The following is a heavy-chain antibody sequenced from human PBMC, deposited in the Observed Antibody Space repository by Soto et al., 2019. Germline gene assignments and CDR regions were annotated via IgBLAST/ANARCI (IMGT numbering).Heavy chain of an antibody. J-gene: IGHJ4*02. CDR3: ARVPGYCSSTSCFADY. CDR2: ISAYNGNT. Sequence: ASVKVSCKASGYTFTSYGISWVRQAPGQGLEWMGWISAYNGNTNYAQKLQGRVTMTTDTSTSTAYMELRSLGSDDTAVYYCARVPGYCSSTSCFADYWGQGTLVTVSS. V-gene: IGHV1-18*01. D-gene: IGHD2-2*01. CDR1: GYTFTSYG.